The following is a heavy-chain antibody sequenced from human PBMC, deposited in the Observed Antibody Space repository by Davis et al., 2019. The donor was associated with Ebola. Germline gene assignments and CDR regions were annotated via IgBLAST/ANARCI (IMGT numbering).Heavy chain of an antibody. CDR1: GFIFSDYE. CDR2: VGNSVDEI. V-gene: IGHV3-48*03. D-gene: IGHD5-12*01. CDR3: VPGTWI. Sequence: GESLKISCEASGFIFSDYEMNWVRQTPGKGLEWVAFVGNSVDEIHYTASVKGRFIASRDNARHSLFLQMNDLKVEDTGFYYCVPGTWIRGQGMRVTVST. J-gene: IGHJ4*02.